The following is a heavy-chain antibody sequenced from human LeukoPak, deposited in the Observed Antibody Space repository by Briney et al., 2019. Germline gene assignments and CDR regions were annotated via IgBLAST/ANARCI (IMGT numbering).Heavy chain of an antibody. D-gene: IGHD3-10*01. V-gene: IGHV3-30-3*01. CDR1: GFTFSSYP. J-gene: IGHJ4*02. Sequence: GGSLRLSCAASGFTFSSYPMHWVRQAPGKGLEWVAVISYNADTTYYADSVKGRFTISRDSSKNTLYLQMNSLRAEDTALYYCARDPLRGWGDYFDYWGQGTLVTVSS. CDR3: ARDPLRGWGDYFDY. CDR2: ISYNADTT.